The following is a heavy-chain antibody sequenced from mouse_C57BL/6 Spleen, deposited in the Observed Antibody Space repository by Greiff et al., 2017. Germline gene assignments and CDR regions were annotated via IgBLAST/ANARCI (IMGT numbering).Heavy chain of an antibody. Sequence: ESGPGLVKPSQSLSLTCSVTGYSITSGYYWNWIRQFPGNKLEWMGYISYDGSNIYNPSLKNRISITRAPSKNQFFLKLNSVTTEDTATYYCASGTTVVEDWYFDVWGTGTTVTVSS. V-gene: IGHV3-6*01. CDR2: ISYDGSN. CDR3: ASGTTVVEDWYFDV. CDR1: GYSITSGYY. J-gene: IGHJ1*03. D-gene: IGHD1-1*01.